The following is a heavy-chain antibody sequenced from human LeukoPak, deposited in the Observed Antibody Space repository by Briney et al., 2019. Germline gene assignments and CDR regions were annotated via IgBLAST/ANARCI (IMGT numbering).Heavy chain of an antibody. V-gene: IGHV3-7*03. CDR3: AKDQFLEWIPGRVWFDP. CDR2: IKQDGSEK. J-gene: IGHJ5*02. Sequence: GGSLRLSCAASGFTFSSYWMSWVRQAPGKGLEWVANIKQDGSEKYYVDSVKGRFTISRDNSKKTLYLQMNSLRAEDTAVYYCAKDQFLEWIPGRVWFDPWGQGTLVTVSS. D-gene: IGHD3-3*01. CDR1: GFTFSSYW.